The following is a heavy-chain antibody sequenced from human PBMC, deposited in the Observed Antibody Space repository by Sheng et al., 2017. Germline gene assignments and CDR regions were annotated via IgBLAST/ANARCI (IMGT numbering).Heavy chain of an antibody. CDR2: ISGSGGGT. CDR3: AKDLIARYCSSTSCYHGFDY. D-gene: IGHD2-2*01. V-gene: IGHV3-23*01. Sequence: EVQLLESGGDLVQPGGSLRLSCAASGFTFSSYAMSWVRQAPGKGLEWVSVISGSGGGTYYADSVKGRFTISRDNSQNTVYLQMNSLRAEDTAVYYCAKDLIARYCSSTSCYHGFDYWGQGTLVSVSS. CDR1: GFTFSSYA. J-gene: IGHJ4*02.